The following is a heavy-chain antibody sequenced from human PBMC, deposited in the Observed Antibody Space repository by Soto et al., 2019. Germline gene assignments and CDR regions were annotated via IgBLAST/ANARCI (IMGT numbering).Heavy chain of an antibody. CDR1: GFTFSSYS. D-gene: IGHD2-2*01. CDR3: AREYCSSTSCLNWFDP. V-gene: IGHV3-48*01. Sequence: GGSLRLSCATSGFTFSSYSMNWVRQAPGKGLEWVSYISSSSSTIYYADSVKGRFTISRDNAKNSLYLQMNSLRAEDTAVYYCAREYCSSTSCLNWFDPWGQGTLVTVSS. CDR2: ISSSSSTI. J-gene: IGHJ5*02.